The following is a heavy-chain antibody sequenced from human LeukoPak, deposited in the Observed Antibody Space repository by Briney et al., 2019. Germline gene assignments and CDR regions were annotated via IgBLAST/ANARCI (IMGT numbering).Heavy chain of an antibody. CDR2: IDPSGGST. J-gene: IGHJ5*02. V-gene: IGHV1-46*01. CDR3: ARVYYAAAGRINWFDP. Sequence: GASVKVSCKASGYTFTNYYIHCVRQAPGQGLEWMGIIDPSGGSTSYAQKFQGRVTMTRDMSTSTVYMELSSLRSEDTAVYHCARVYYAAAGRINWFDPWGQGTLVTVSS. D-gene: IGHD6-13*01. CDR1: GYTFTNYY.